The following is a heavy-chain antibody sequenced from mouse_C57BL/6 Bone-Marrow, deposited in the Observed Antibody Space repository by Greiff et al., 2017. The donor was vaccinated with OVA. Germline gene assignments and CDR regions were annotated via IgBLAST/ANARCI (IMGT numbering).Heavy chain of an antibody. D-gene: IGHD2-3*01. CDR2: IHPNSGST. Sequence: QVQLQQPGAELVKPGASVKLSCKASGYTFTSYWMHWVKQRPGQGLEWIGMIHPNSGSTNYNEKFKSKATLTVDKSSSTAYMQLSSLTSEDSAVYYCARWNDGYYGAMDYWGQGTSVTASS. CDR1: GYTFTSYW. CDR3: ARWNDGYYGAMDY. V-gene: IGHV1-64*01. J-gene: IGHJ4*01.